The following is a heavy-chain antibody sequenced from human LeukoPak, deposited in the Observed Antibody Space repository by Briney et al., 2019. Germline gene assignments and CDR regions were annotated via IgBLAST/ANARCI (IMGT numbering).Heavy chain of an antibody. CDR2: INSNSGGT. Sequence: ASVKVSCKASGYTFTGYYMHWVRQAPGQGLEWMGWINSNSGGTNYAQKLQGRVTMTTDTSTSTAYMELRSLRSDDTAVYYCARDSSDSGSYYDYWGHGTLVTVSS. CDR3: ARDSSDSGSYYDY. V-gene: IGHV1-2*02. D-gene: IGHD1-26*01. CDR1: GYTFTGYY. J-gene: IGHJ4*01.